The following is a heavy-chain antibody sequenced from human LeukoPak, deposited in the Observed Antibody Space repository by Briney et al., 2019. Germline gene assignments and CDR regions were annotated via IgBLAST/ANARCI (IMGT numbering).Heavy chain of an antibody. CDR1: GFTFSSYS. Sequence: PGGSLRLSCAASGFTFSSYSMNWVRQAPGKGLEWVSSISSSSSYIYYADSEKGRFTISRDNAKNSLYLQMNSLRAEDTAVYYCARDIKGTTVTAGAFDIWGQGTMVTVSS. D-gene: IGHD4-17*01. J-gene: IGHJ3*02. V-gene: IGHV3-21*01. CDR2: ISSSSSYI. CDR3: ARDIKGTTVTAGAFDI.